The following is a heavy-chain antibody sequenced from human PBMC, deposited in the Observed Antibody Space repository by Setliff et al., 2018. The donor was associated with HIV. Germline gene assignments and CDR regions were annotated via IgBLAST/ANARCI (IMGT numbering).Heavy chain of an antibody. J-gene: IGHJ6*03. Sequence: ASETLSLTCAVSSYSISSAYYWGWIRQPPGKGLEWIGSIYHSGSTHYNPSLKSRVTISVDMSRKQVSLKLNSVTAADTAVYYCARGLSIFGVATPGFYSFMDVWGKGTTVTVSS. CDR3: ARGLSIFGVATPGFYSFMDV. CDR1: SYSISSAYY. CDR2: IYHSGST. V-gene: IGHV4-38-2*01. D-gene: IGHD3-3*01.